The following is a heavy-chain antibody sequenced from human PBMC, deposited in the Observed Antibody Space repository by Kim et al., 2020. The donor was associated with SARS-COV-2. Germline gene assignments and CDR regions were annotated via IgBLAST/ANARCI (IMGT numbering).Heavy chain of an antibody. Sequence: KGRFTISRDKSKNTLYLQMISLRAEDTAVYYCAKSRGYDFWSGYPHFDYWGQGTLVTVSS. V-gene: IGHV3-23*01. J-gene: IGHJ4*02. CDR3: AKSRGYDFWSGYPHFDY. D-gene: IGHD3-3*01.